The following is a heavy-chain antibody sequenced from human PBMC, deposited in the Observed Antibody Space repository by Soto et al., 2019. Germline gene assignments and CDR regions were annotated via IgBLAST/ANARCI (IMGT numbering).Heavy chain of an antibody. CDR3: AKDLGDSSAF. J-gene: IGHJ3*01. D-gene: IGHD3-22*01. V-gene: IGHV3-30*18. CDR2: ISYDGSYK. Sequence: HWVRPAPGTVLETGASISYDGSYKYYADSVKGRFTSYRDNSKNPLYLQMNSLRAEDTAVYYCAKDLGDSSAF.